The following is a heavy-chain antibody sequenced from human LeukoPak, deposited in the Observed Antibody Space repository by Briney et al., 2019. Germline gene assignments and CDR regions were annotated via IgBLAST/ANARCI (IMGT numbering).Heavy chain of an antibody. J-gene: IGHJ4*02. Sequence: GGSLRLSCAASGFTFSSYTMNWVRQAPGQGLEWVSAISGSGGSTYYADSVKGRFTISRDNSKNTLYLQMNSLRAEDTAVYYCAKTPLRYFDPVDYWGQGTLVTVSS. CDR1: GFTFSSYT. V-gene: IGHV3-23*01. D-gene: IGHD3-9*01. CDR3: AKTPLRYFDPVDY. CDR2: ISGSGGST.